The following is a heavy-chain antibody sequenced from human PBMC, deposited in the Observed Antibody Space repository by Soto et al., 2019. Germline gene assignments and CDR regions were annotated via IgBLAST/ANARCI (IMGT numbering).Heavy chain of an antibody. D-gene: IGHD1-26*01. J-gene: IGHJ4*02. CDR2: IYYSGTT. Sequence: QVQLQESGPGLVNASPTLSLTCTVSGGTITTGGHFWSWIRQYPGKGLEWIGYIYYSGTTHYNPSLKSRVTISIDTSKNQFSLNLSSVTAADTAVYYCARVVSGSYLDYWGQGTLVTVSS. V-gene: IGHV4-31*03. CDR1: GGTITTGGHF. CDR3: ARVVSGSYLDY.